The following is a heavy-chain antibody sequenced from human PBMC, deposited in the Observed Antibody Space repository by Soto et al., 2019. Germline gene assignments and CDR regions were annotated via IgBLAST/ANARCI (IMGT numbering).Heavy chain of an antibody. D-gene: IGHD6-13*01. CDR3: ARDVKQQLADYYFDY. CDR2: ISAYNGNT. CDR1: GYTFTSYG. J-gene: IGHJ4*02. V-gene: IGHV1-18*01. Sequence: QVQLVQSGAEVKKPGASVKVSCKASGYTFTSYGISWVRQAPGQGLEWMGWISAYNGNTNYAQKHQGRVTMTTDTSTSTAYMELRSLRSDDTAVYYCARDVKQQLADYYFDYWGQGTLVTVSS.